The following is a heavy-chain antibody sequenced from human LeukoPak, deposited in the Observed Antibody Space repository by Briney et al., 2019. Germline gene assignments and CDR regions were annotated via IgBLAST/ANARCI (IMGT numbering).Heavy chain of an antibody. CDR1: GFTFSSYS. CDR3: ARDQASLPRSYYYYMDV. J-gene: IGHJ6*03. Sequence: PGGSLRLSCAASGFTFSSYSMNWVRQAPGKGLEWVSYISSSSSTIYYADFVKGRFTISRDNAKNSLYLQMNSLRAEDTAVYYCARDQASLPRSYYYYMDVWGKGTTVTVSS. CDR2: ISSSSSTI. V-gene: IGHV3-48*01.